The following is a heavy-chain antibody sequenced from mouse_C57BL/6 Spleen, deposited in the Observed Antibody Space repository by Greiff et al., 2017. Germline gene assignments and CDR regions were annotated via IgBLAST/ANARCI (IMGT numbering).Heavy chain of an antibody. CDR3: TGGTTGYAMDY. V-gene: IGHV14-4*01. CDR1: GFNIKDDY. J-gene: IGHJ4*01. Sequence: VQLQQSGAELVRPGASVKLSCTASGFNIKDDYMHWVKQRPEQGLEWIGWIDPENGDTAYASKFQGKATITADTSSNTAYLQLSSLTSEDTAVYYCTGGTTGYAMDYWGQGTSVTVSS. CDR2: IDPENGDT. D-gene: IGHD1-1*01.